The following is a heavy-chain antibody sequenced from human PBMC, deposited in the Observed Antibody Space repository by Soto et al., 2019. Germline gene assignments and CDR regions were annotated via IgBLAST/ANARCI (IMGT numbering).Heavy chain of an antibody. J-gene: IGHJ4*02. Sequence: SETLSLTCTVSGGSISDHYYMWIRQSPGKGLEYIGYIHNGGSTNYNPSLKGRVIISVDTSKNQFSLKLTSVTAADTAVYYCAHRYCRGGVCSPAFDYWGQGTLVTVSS. CDR2: IHNGGST. CDR3: AHRYCRGGVCSPAFDY. CDR1: GGSISDHY. V-gene: IGHV4-59*03. D-gene: IGHD2-15*01.